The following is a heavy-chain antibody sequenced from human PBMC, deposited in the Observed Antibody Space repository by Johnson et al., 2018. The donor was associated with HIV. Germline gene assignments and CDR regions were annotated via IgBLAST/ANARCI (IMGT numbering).Heavy chain of an antibody. Sequence: VQLVESGGGLVKPGGSLRLSCAASGFTFSDYYMTWIRQAPGKGLEWVGRIKSKTDGGTTDYAAPVKGRFTISRDDSKNTLYLQMNSLKTEDTAVYYCTTTGTWYYDSSGYSTSDAFDIWGQGTMVTVSS. V-gene: IGHV3-15*01. J-gene: IGHJ3*02. D-gene: IGHD3-22*01. CDR2: IKSKTDGGTT. CDR3: TTTGTWYYDSSGYSTSDAFDI. CDR1: GFTFSDYY.